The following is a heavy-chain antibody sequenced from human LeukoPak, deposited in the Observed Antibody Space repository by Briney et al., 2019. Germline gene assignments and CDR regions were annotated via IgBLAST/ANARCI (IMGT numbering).Heavy chain of an antibody. J-gene: IGHJ4*02. D-gene: IGHD4-23*01. V-gene: IGHV1-69*13. CDR1: GGTFSTYA. CDR2: IIPMFGTA. Sequence: SVKVSCKASGGTFSTYAISWVRQAPGQGLEWMGGIIPMFGTANYAQKFQGRVTITADESTSTAYMELSSLRSDDTAIYYCARGEETTVITPFIYWGQGTLVTVSS. CDR3: ARGEETTVITPFIY.